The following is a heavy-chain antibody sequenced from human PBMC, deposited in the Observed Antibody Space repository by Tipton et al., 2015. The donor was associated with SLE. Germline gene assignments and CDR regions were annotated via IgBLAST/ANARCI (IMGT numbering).Heavy chain of an antibody. CDR2: SHQSGTT. J-gene: IGHJ4*02. Sequence: TLSLTCAVYGGSFSGYYWSWIRQPPGKGLEWIGESHQSGTTNYHPSFKSRVTISVDTSKNQFSLRLSSVTAADTAVYYCARDKGTYYFGTWGQGTLVTVSS. V-gene: IGHV4-34*01. CDR3: ARDKGTYYFGT. CDR1: GGSFSGYY.